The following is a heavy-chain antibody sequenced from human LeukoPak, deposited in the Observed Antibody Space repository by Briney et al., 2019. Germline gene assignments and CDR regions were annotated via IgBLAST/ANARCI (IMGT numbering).Heavy chain of an antibody. V-gene: IGHV4-38-2*02. CDR2: IYHSGST. CDR1: GYSISSGYY. D-gene: IGHD2-15*01. Sequence: PSQTLSLTCTVSGYSISSGYYWGWIRQPPGKGLEWIGSIYHSGSTYYNTSLKSRVTTSVDTSKNQFSLNLSSVTAAATAVYYCVRVAQGYCSGGSCYSTYYYYYYMDVWGKGTTVTVSS. J-gene: IGHJ6*03. CDR3: VRVAQGYCSGGSCYSTYYYYYYMDV.